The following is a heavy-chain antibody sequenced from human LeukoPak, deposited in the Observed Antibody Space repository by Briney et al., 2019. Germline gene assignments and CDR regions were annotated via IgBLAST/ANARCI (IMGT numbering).Heavy chain of an antibody. CDR2: ISSSTTDI. CDR3: ARDIHSVAFDI. Sequence: PGGSLRLSCAASGFTFTGHTINWVRQAPGKGLEWVSCISSSTTDIYYADSVKGRFTISRDNAKRSVYLQMNSLRVEDTAVYYCARDIHSVAFDIWGQGTMVTVSS. CDR1: GFTFTGHT. J-gene: IGHJ3*02. V-gene: IGHV3-21*01.